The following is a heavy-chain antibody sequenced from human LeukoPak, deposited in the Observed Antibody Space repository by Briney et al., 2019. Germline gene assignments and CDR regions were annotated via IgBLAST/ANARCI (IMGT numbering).Heavy chain of an antibody. D-gene: IGHD1-1*01. V-gene: IGHV4-59*01. J-gene: IGHJ4*02. Sequence: PSETLSLTCSVSGTSISSNYWSWIRQPPGKGLEWIGYISYIGSTNYNPSLKSRVTISVDTSKNQLSLKLNSVTTADTAVYYCARVTDWNDFDYWGQGTLVTVSS. CDR2: ISYIGST. CDR3: ARVTDWNDFDY. CDR1: GTSISSNY.